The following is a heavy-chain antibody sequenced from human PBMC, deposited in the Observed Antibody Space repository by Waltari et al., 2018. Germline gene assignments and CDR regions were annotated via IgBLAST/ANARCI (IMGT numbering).Heavy chain of an antibody. D-gene: IGHD6-13*01. CDR2: IYYSGST. J-gene: IGHJ4*02. CDR1: GGSISSHY. Sequence: QEQLQESGPGLVKPSETLSLTCTVSGGSISSHYWSWIRQPPGKGLEWIGYIYYSGSTNYNPSLKSRVTISVDTSKNQFSLKLSSVTAADTAVYYCARADGSSWYPDYWGQGTLVTVSS. V-gene: IGHV4-59*11. CDR3: ARADGSSWYPDY.